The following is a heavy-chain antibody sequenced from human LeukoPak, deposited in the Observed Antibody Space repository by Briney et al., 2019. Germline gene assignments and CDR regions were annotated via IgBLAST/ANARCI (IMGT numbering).Heavy chain of an antibody. CDR1: GFTFDDYA. CDR3: AKQGGSTDYDILTGYYFDY. CDR2: ISWNSGSI. V-gene: IGHV3-9*03. J-gene: IGHJ4*02. Sequence: PGGSLRLSCAASGFTFDDYAMHWVRQAPGKGLEWVSGISWNSGSIGYADSVKGRFTISRDNAKNSLYLQMNSLRAEDMALYYCAKQGGSTDYDILTGYYFDYWGQGTLVTVSS. D-gene: IGHD3-9*01.